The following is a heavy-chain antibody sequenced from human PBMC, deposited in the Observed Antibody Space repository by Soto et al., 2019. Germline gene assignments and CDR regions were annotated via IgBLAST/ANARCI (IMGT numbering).Heavy chain of an antibody. D-gene: IGHD6-6*01. J-gene: IGHJ6*02. CDR1: GYTFTGYY. V-gene: IGHV1-2*04. CDR2: INPNSGGT. Sequence: SVKVSCKASGYTFTGYYMHWVRQAPGQGLEWMGWINPNSGGTNYAQKFQGWVTMTRDTSVSTAYMELSRLRSDDTAVYYCARESIAARRYYYYYGMDVWGQGTTVTVSS. CDR3: ARESIAARRYYYYYGMDV.